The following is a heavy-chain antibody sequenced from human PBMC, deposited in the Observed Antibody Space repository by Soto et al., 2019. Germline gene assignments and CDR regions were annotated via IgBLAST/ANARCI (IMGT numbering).Heavy chain of an antibody. V-gene: IGHV4-39*01. Sequence: QLHMQESGPGPVKPSETLSLTCTVSGDSISSSGYYWAWIRPPPGKGVERIGNIDYSGSTSYNPSLKSRAAFSVDTSKNQFSLTVTSVTAADTAVYYCARHVLVSGFEYYFDQWGQGTLVTVSS. J-gene: IGHJ4*02. D-gene: IGHD5-12*01. CDR3: ARHVLVSGFEYYFDQ. CDR2: IDYSGST. CDR1: GDSISSSGYY.